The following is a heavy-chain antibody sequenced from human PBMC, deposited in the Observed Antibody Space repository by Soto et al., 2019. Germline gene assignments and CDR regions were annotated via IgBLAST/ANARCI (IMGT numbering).Heavy chain of an antibody. CDR3: ARGGHVVVVTAALDY. CDR2: VNPSGGHT. V-gene: IGHV1-46*01. J-gene: IGHJ4*02. Sequence: QVQLMQSGAEVKKPGASVKVSCKASGDTFTDYYIHWVRQAPGQGLEWMGTVNPSGGHTTYPQHLLGRVPMTRGTSTSTLNRELTCLASGDAAIYYCARGGHVVVVTAALDYWGQGTLVTVSS. CDR1: GDTFTDYY. D-gene: IGHD2-21*02.